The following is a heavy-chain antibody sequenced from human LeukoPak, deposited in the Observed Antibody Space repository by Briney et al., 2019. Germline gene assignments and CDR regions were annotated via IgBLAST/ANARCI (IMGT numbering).Heavy chain of an antibody. V-gene: IGHV3-23*01. D-gene: IGHD1-26*01. CDR2: ITDSGGST. CDR3: TTSGNYFGDY. CDR1: GFTFSTYA. J-gene: IGHJ4*02. Sequence: PGGSLRLSCAASGFTFSTYAMSWVRQAPGAGLDWVSSITDSGGSTYYADPVKGRFTISRDNSKNTLYLQMNSLRAEDTAVYYCTTSGNYFGDYWGQGTPVTVSS.